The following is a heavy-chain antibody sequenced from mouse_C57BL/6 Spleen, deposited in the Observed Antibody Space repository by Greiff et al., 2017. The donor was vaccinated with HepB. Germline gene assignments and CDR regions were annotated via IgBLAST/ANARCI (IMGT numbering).Heavy chain of an antibody. CDR1: GYSITSGYY. J-gene: IGHJ1*03. Sequence: EVQLQESGPGLVKPSQSLSLTCSVTGYSITSGYYWNWLRQFPGNKLEWMGYISYDGSNNYNPSLKNRISITRDTSKNQFFLKLNSVTTEDTATYYCARGYSDVWGTGTTVTVSS. CDR3: ARGYSDV. V-gene: IGHV3-6*01. CDR2: ISYDGSN. D-gene: IGHD2-12*01.